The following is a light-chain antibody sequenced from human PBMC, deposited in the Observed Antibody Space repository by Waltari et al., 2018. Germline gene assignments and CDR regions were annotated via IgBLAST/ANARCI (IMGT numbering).Light chain of an antibody. V-gene: IGLV2-8*01. CDR3: SSYAGGSSLM. CDR2: EVT. CDR1: STDVAGYHP. Sequence: QSALTQPPSASGSPGQSITISCTGISTDVAGYHPVFWYHQHPGKAPKLLIYEVTKRPSGVPDRFSGSKSDNTASLAVSGLQAEDEADYYCSSYAGGSSLMFGGGTKLTVL. J-gene: IGLJ3*02.